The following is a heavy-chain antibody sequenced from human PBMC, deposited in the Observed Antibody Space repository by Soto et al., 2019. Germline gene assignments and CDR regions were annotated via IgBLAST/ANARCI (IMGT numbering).Heavy chain of an antibody. Sequence: NPSETLSLTCTVSGGSISSYYWSWIRQPPGKGLEWIGYIYYSGSTNYNPSLKSRVTISVDTSKNQFSLKLSSVTAADTAVYYCARLAARRRRENWFDPWGQGTLVTVSS. CDR1: GGSISSYY. CDR2: IYYSGST. D-gene: IGHD6-6*01. J-gene: IGHJ5*02. CDR3: ARLAARRRRENWFDP. V-gene: IGHV4-59*01.